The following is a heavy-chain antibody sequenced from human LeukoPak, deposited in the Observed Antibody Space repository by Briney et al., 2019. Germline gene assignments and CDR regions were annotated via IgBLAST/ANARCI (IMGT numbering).Heavy chain of an antibody. Sequence: ASVKVSSTASVSTFATYGFCWVRQAPGHGLEWMGWISANTGKTDYAQKFQGRVTMTTDTSTSTDYMELRSLRPDDTAVYYCAKVAGDRMDYWGQGTLLTVSS. CDR3: AKVAGDRMDY. J-gene: IGHJ4*02. V-gene: IGHV1-18*01. CDR2: ISANTGKT. CDR1: VSTFATYG. D-gene: IGHD6-13*01.